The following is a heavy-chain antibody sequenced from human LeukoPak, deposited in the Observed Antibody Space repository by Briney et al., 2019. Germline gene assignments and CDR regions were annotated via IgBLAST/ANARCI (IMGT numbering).Heavy chain of an antibody. CDR2: IYYSGST. J-gene: IGHJ3*02. CDR3: ARRRVVVASTDGASGAFDI. Sequence: PSETLSLTCSVSGASISPSYWSWLRQHPGKGLEWIGYIYYSGSTYYNPSLRSRVTISVDTSKNQFSLKLSSVTAADTAVYFCARRRVVVASTDGASGAFDIWGQGTMVTVSS. CDR1: GASISPSY. V-gene: IGHV4-59*06. D-gene: IGHD2-15*01.